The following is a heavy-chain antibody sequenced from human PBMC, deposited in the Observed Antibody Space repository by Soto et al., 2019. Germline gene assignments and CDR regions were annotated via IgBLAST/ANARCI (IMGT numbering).Heavy chain of an antibody. J-gene: IGHJ3*01. V-gene: IGHV3-23*01. Sequence: EVHLLESGGGLARPGESLRLSCAASGFIFNNYAMNWVRQAPGKGLEWVSVISGSGGGVYYADSVQGRFTISRDNSKNTLYLQTNSLRAEDTAIYYCVREGSGWYSRGSFDFWGRGTMVTVSS. CDR2: ISGSGGGV. D-gene: IGHD6-19*01. CDR1: GFIFNNYA. CDR3: VREGSGWYSRGSFDF.